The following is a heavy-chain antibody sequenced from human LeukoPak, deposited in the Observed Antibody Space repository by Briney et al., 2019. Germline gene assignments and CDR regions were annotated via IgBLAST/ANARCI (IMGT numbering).Heavy chain of an antibody. V-gene: IGHV3-43D*03. J-gene: IGHJ4*02. CDR3: AKDISDGYNLYLDY. D-gene: IGHD5-24*01. CDR1: GFTFDDYA. CDR2: ISWDGGST. Sequence: GGSLRLSCAASGFTFDDYAMHWVRQAPGKGLEWVSLISWDGGSTYYADSVKGRFTISRDNSKNSLYLQMNSLRAEDTALYYCAKDISDGYNLYLDYWGQGTLVTVSS.